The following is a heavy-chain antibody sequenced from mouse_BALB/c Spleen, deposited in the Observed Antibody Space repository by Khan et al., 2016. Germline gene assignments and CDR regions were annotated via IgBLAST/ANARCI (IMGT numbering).Heavy chain of an antibody. D-gene: IGHD2-4*01. CDR3: ARNGGDYDWFDY. Sequence: QVQLKQSGPEVVRPGVSVKISCKGSGYTFTDYAMHWVKQSHAKSLEWLGVISTYNGNTNYNQKFEDKATMTVDQSSSTVYMELVRLTSEDSAIYYCARNGGDYDWFDYWGQGTLVTVSA. J-gene: IGHJ3*01. CDR2: ISTYNGNT. V-gene: IGHV1S137*01. CDR1: GYTFTDYA.